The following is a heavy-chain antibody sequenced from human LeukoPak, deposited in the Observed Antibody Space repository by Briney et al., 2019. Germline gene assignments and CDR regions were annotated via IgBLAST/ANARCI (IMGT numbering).Heavy chain of an antibody. V-gene: IGHV3-30*04. Sequence: GGSLRLSCAASGFTFSSYAMHWVRQAPGKGLEWVAVISYDGSNKYYADSVKGRFTISRDNSKNTLYLQMNSLRAEDTAVYYCARDLRDIVVVPAAMYDYYYYMDVWGKGTTVTVSS. D-gene: IGHD2-2*01. CDR3: ARDLRDIVVVPAAMYDYYYYMDV. J-gene: IGHJ6*03. CDR1: GFTFSSYA. CDR2: ISYDGSNK.